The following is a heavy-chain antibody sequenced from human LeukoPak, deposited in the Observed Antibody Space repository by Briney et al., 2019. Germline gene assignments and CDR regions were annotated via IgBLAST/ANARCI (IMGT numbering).Heavy chain of an antibody. CDR2: ISSNSRYI. D-gene: IGHD6-13*01. V-gene: IGHV3-21*06. CDR1: GFTFSSYE. J-gene: IGHJ4*02. Sequence: GGSLRLSCAASGFTFSSYEMNWVRQAPGKGLEWVSSISSNSRYIYYADSMRGRFTISRDNAENSLYLQMNSLKPEDTAVYYCARVAEAAAFDSWGQGTLVTVSS. CDR3: ARVAEAAAFDS.